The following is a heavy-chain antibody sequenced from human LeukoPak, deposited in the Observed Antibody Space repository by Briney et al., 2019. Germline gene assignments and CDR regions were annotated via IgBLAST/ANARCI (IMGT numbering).Heavy chain of an antibody. CDR1: GYTFTGYH. CDR2: INPNSGGT. CDR3: ARSSGYYYYYGMDV. Sequence: ASVKVSCKASGYTFTGYHMHWVRQAPGQGLEWMGWINPNSGGTNYAQKFQGRVTMTRDTSISTAYMELSGLRSDDTAMYYCARSSGYYYYYGMDVWGQGTTVTVSS. D-gene: IGHD3-22*01. J-gene: IGHJ6*02. V-gene: IGHV1-2*02.